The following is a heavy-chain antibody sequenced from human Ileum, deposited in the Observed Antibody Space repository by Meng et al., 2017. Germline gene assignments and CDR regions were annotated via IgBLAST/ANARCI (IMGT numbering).Heavy chain of an antibody. V-gene: IGHV3-23*04. CDR1: GVTFNNYD. D-gene: IGHD6-6*01. CDR3: AKGQLFASYYDY. Sequence: EVELVETGGGLVQPGGSLRLSCAAPGVTFNNYDMSWVRQAPGKGLEWVSTIGGSDGRTFYADSVKGRFIISTDNSKKTLYLQMDSLRAEDTAVYYCAKGQLFASYYDYWGQGTLVTVSS. J-gene: IGHJ4*02. CDR2: IGGSDGRT.